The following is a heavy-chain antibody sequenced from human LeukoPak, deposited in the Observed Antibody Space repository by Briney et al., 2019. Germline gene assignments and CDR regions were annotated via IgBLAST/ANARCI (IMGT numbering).Heavy chain of an antibody. CDR1: GGSISSYY. J-gene: IGHJ5*01. CDR2: IYYSGST. D-gene: IGHD3-10*01. V-gene: IGHV4-59*12. CDR3: ARRPRGVIIKSWFDS. Sequence: PSETLSLTCTVSGGSISSYYWSWLRQPPGKGLEWIGYIYYSGSTNYNPSLKSRVTISVDTSKNQFSLNLSSVTAADTAVYYCARRPRGVIIKSWFDSWGRGTLVTVSS.